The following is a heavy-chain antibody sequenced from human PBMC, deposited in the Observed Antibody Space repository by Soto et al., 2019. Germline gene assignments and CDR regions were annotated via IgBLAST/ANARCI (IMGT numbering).Heavy chain of an antibody. V-gene: IGHV3-21*01. CDR3: ARDAVVVPAAIGGYYYYYMDV. J-gene: IGHJ6*03. CDR2: ISSSSSYI. Sequence: EVQLVESGGGLVKPGGSLRLSCAASGFTFSSYSMNWVRQAPGKGLVWVSSISSSSSYIYYADSVKGRFTISRDNAKNTLYLQMNSLRAEDTAVYYCARDAVVVPAAIGGYYYYYMDVWGKGTTVTVSS. D-gene: IGHD2-2*01. CDR1: GFTFSSYS.